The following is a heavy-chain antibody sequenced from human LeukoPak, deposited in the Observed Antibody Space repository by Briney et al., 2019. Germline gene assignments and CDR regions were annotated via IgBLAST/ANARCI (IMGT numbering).Heavy chain of an antibody. Sequence: ASVKVSCKASGYTFTSYDINWVRQATGQGLEWMGWMNPNSGNTGYAQKFQGRVTMTRNTSISTAYMELSSLRSEDTAVYYCARVVRFGGPNPLGYWGQGTLVTVYS. D-gene: IGHD3-10*01. J-gene: IGHJ4*02. CDR2: MNPNSGNT. V-gene: IGHV1-8*01. CDR1: GYTFTSYD. CDR3: ARVVRFGGPNPLGY.